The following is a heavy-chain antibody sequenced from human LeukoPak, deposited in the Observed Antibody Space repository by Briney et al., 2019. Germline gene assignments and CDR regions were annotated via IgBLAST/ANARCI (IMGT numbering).Heavy chain of an antibody. Sequence: SVKVSCKASGGTFSSYAISWVRQAPGQGLEWMGGIIPIFGTANYAQKFQGRVTITADESTSTAYMELSSLRSEDTAVYYCARGTAIAAAGYYYYYYMDVWGKGTTVTISS. J-gene: IGHJ6*03. CDR3: ARGTAIAAAGYYYYYYMDV. CDR2: IIPIFGTA. V-gene: IGHV1-69*13. CDR1: GGTFSSYA. D-gene: IGHD6-13*01.